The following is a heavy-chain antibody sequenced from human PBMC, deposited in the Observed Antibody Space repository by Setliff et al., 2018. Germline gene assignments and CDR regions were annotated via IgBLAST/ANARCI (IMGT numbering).Heavy chain of an antibody. V-gene: IGHV4-39*01. D-gene: IGHD3-10*01. CDR2: IYYSGST. J-gene: IGHJ6*03. CDR1: GGSISSGNYY. Sequence: SETLSLTCRVSGGSISSGNYYWGLIRQPPGKGLEWVATIYYSGSTYSNPSLKSRLIISVDAPDNQFSVKLSSVTAADTAVYYCARALASGSYYGQSSYYMDVWGKGTTVTVSS. CDR3: ARALASGSYYGQSSYYMDV.